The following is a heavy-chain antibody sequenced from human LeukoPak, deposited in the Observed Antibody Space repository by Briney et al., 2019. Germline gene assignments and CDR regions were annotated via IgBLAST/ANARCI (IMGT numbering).Heavy chain of an antibody. J-gene: IGHJ6*02. D-gene: IGHD2-2*01. CDR3: ARGPIVVPAATPFLDV. Sequence: PGGSLRLSCAASGFTVSSNYMSWVRQAPGKGLEWVSVIYSGGSTYYADSVKGRFTISRHNSKNTLYLQMNSLRAEDTAVYYCARGPIVVPAATPFLDVWGQGTTVTVSS. CDR2: IYSGGST. CDR1: GFTVSSNY. V-gene: IGHV3-53*04.